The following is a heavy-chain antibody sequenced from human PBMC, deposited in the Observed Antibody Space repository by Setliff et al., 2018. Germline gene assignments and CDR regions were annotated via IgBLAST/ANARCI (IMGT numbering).Heavy chain of an antibody. CDR3: ARYCSSTNCSPYYYYYAMDV. V-gene: IGHV3-30*02. CDR2: IRFDGRRK. D-gene: IGHD2-2*01. Sequence: GGSLRLSCAASGFPFSTYGMHWVRQAPGKGLEWVAFIRFDGRRKYYADSVRGRFTVSRDNSKNTVFLEMNSLRTEDTAIYYCARYCSSTNCSPYYYYYAMDVRGQGTTVTVSS. J-gene: IGHJ6*02. CDR1: GFPFSTYG.